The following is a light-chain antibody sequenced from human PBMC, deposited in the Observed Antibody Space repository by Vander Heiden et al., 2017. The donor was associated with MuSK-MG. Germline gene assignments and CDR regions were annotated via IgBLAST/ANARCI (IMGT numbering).Light chain of an antibody. CDR2: EGS. Sequence: QSALTQPASVSPSPGPPITISCTGTSSDVGGYNLDSWYQQHPGKAAKLMRYEGSRRPSGVSNRFSGSKSGNTDSLTNIGLQAEDEAEDYCWSSEGSSIDGVFGGGSRLTVL. CDR3: WSSEGSSIDGV. CDR1: SSDVGGYNL. J-gene: IGLJ2*01. V-gene: IGLV2-23*01.